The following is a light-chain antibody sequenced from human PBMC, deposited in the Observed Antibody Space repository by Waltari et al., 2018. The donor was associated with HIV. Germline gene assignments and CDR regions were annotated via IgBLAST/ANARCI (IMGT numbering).Light chain of an antibody. V-gene: IGLV1-40*01. CDR3: QSYDSSLSGYV. CDR1: SSNLGAGYD. CDR2: GNS. Sequence: QSVLTQPPSVSGAPGQRVTIPCTGSSSNLGAGYDVNWYQQLPGTAPKLLIYGNSNRPSGVPDRFSGSKSGTSASLAITGLQAEDEADYYCQSYDSSLSGYVFGTGTKVTVL. J-gene: IGLJ1*01.